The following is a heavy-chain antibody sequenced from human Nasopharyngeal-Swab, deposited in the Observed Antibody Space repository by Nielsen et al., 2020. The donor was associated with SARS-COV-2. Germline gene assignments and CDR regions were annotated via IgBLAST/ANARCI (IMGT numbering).Heavy chain of an antibody. Sequence: ASVKVSCKASGYTFTSYYLHWVRQAPGQGLEWMGIINPTDGSTSYAQKFEGRVTMTRVTSTSTVYMELSSLTSEDTAMYYCARDLSDVTVAVSGTVGFDCWGQGTLVTVSS. CDR2: INPTDGST. CDR1: GYTFTSYY. D-gene: IGHD6-19*01. V-gene: IGHV1-46*01. J-gene: IGHJ4*02. CDR3: ARDLSDVTVAVSGTVGFDC.